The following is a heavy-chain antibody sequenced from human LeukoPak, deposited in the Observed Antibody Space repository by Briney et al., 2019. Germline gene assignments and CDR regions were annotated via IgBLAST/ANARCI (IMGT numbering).Heavy chain of an antibody. CDR3: ARGSRVGATFDYFDY. CDR2: INPNSGGT. V-gene: IGHV1-2*02. D-gene: IGHD1-26*01. J-gene: IGHJ4*02. CDR1: GYTFTGYY. Sequence: ASVSVSCKASGYTFTGYYIHWVRQAPGRGLEWMGWINPNSGGTNYAQKFQGRVTMTRDTSISTAYMDLSRLRSDDTAVYYCARGSRVGATFDYFDYWGQGTLVTVSS.